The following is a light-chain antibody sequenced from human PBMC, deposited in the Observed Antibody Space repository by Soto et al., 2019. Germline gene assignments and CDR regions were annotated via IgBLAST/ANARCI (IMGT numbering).Light chain of an antibody. CDR3: QQRSNWVT. V-gene: IGKV3D-20*02. CDR1: QSVSSSY. J-gene: IGKJ3*01. Sequence: EIVLPQSPGTLSLSPGESATLSCRASQSVSSSYLAWYQQKPGQAPRLLIYDASSRAAGIPDRFSGSGSGTDFTLTISRLEPEDFAVYYCQQRSNWVTFGPGTKVDIK. CDR2: DAS.